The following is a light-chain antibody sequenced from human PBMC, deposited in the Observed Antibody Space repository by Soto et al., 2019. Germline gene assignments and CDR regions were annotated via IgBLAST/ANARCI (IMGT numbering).Light chain of an antibody. CDR3: QEYGSSPET. J-gene: IGKJ1*01. V-gene: IGKV3-20*01. CDR2: GAS. CDR1: QSVSSSY. Sequence: EIVLTQSPGTLSLSPGERATLSCRASQSVSSSYLAWYQQKPGQAPRLLIYGASSRATGIPDRFSGSGSGPDFTLTISRLEPVDFAVYYCQEYGSSPETFGQGTKVEIK.